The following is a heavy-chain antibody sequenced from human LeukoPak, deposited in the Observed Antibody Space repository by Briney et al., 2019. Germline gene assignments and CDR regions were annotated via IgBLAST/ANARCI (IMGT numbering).Heavy chain of an antibody. CDR2: MKGDGSEI. V-gene: IGHV3-7*03. D-gene: IGHD2-15*01. CDR3: ARDLGWLLLDY. Sequence: GGSLRLSCAASGLIFSNYWMDWVRQVPGKGLEWVANMKGDGSEIYYVDSVKGRFTISRDNAKNSLYLQMNNLRAEDTAIYYCARDLGWLLLDYWGQGTLVTVSS. J-gene: IGHJ4*02. CDR1: GLIFSNYW.